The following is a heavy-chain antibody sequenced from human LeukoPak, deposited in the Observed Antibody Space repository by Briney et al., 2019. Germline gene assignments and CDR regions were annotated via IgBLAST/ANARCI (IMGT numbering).Heavy chain of an antibody. CDR1: GFTFSSYA. D-gene: IGHD3-3*01. CDR3: AKAPLYYDFWSFDY. V-gene: IGHV3-23*01. J-gene: IGHJ4*02. CDR2: ISGSGGST. Sequence: GGSLRLSCAASGFTFSSYAMSWVRQAPGKGLEWVSAISGSGGSTYYADSVKGRFTISRDNSKNTPYLQMNSLRAEDTAVYYCAKAPLYYDFWSFDYWGQGTLVTVSS.